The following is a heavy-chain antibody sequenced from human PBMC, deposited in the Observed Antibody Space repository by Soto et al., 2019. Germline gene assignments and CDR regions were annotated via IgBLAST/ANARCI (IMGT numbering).Heavy chain of an antibody. CDR1: GYSFTNYW. Sequence: GESLKISCKGSGYSFTNYWIAWVRQMPGKGLEYMGIIYPSDSDTRYSPSFQGQVTISADKSISTAYLQWSSLKASDTAIYYCARHGFYGDYSSNYFDPRGQGTRVTVSS. CDR2: IYPSDSDT. V-gene: IGHV5-51*01. CDR3: ARHGFYGDYSSNYFDP. D-gene: IGHD4-17*01. J-gene: IGHJ5*02.